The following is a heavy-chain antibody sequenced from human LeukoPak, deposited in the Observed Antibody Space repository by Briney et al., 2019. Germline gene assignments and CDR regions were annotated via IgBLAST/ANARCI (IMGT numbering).Heavy chain of an antibody. CDR2: IVSSSTYI. V-gene: IGHV3-21*01. J-gene: IGHJ4*02. CDR3: ARDANQKSGSYHDY. CDR1: GFTFSSYS. D-gene: IGHD1-26*01. Sequence: GGSLRLSCAASGFTFSSYSMNWVRQAPGKGLEWVSSIVSSSTYIYYADSVKGRFTISRDNAKNSLYLQMNSLRAEDTAVYYCARDANQKSGSYHDYWGQGTLVTVSS.